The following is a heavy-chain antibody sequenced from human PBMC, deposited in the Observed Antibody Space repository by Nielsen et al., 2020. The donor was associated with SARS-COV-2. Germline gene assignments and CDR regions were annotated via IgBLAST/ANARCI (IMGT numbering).Heavy chain of an antibody. CDR2: INTNTGHP. CDR1: GYTFTNYA. D-gene: IGHD3-22*01. J-gene: IGHJ4*02. V-gene: IGHV7-4-1*02. Sequence: ASVKVSCKASGYTFTNYAMNWVRQAPGQGLEWMGWINTNTGHPMYAQGFTGRFVFSLDASVSTAYLQITSLTAEDTAVYYCARGSNGYDTSGFDYWGQGTLATVSS. CDR3: ARGSNGYDTSGFDY.